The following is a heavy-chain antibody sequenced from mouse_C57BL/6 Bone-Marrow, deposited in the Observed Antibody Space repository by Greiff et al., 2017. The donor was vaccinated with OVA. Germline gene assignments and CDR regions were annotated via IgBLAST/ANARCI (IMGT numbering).Heavy chain of an antibody. CDR3: ARSPGYDY. J-gene: IGHJ2*01. D-gene: IGHD1-2*01. CDR2: INPNNGGT. V-gene: IGHV1-18*01. CDR1: GYTFTDYN. Sequence: EVQLQESGPELVKPGASVKIPCKASGYTFTDYNMDWVKQSHGKSLEWIGDINPNNGGTNYNQKFKGKATLTVDKSSSTAYMELRSLTSEDTAVYYCARSPGYDYWGQGTTLTVSS.